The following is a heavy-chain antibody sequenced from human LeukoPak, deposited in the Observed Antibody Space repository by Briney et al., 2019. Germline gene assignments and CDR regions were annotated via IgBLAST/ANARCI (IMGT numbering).Heavy chain of an antibody. V-gene: IGHV3-48*04. CDR2: ISSTSSAI. CDR3: ARVIGSYGDSAY. D-gene: IGHD3-16*01. J-gene: IGHJ4*02. Sequence: GGSLRLSCAASGFTFSSYSMNWVRQAPGKGLEWLSYISSTSSAIYYADSLKGRFTISRDNAKNSLYLQMDSLRAEDTAMYYCARVIGSYGDSAYWGQGTLVTVSS. CDR1: GFTFSSYS.